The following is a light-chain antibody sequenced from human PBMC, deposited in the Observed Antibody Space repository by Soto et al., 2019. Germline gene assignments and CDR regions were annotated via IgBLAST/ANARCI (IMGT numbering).Light chain of an antibody. CDR1: SSDVGGYNY. J-gene: IGLJ3*02. CDR2: GVS. Sequence: QSVLTQPASVSGSPGQSITISCTGTSSDVGGYNYVSWYQQHPGKAPKLMIYGVSNRPSGVSTRFSGSKSGNTASLTISGLQAEDEADYYCSSYTTSSTWVFGGGTQLTVL. V-gene: IGLV2-14*01. CDR3: SSYTTSSTWV.